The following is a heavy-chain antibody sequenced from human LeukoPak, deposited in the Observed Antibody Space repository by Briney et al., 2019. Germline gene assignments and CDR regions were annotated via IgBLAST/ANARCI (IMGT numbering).Heavy chain of an antibody. J-gene: IGHJ4*02. CDR2: IIPIFGTA. CDR3: ASDFWSGYTVAPYGYYFDY. Sequence: SVKVSCKASGGTFSSYAISWVRQAPGQGLEWMGGIIPIFGTANYAQKFQGRATITTDESTSTAYMELSSLRSEDTAVYYCASDFWSGYTVAPYGYYFDYWGQGTLVTVSS. CDR1: GGTFSSYA. V-gene: IGHV1-69*05. D-gene: IGHD3-3*01.